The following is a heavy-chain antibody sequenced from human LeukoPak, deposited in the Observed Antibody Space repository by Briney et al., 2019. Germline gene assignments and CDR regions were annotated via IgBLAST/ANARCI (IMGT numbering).Heavy chain of an antibody. CDR2: ISGSGSAT. CDR1: GFTFSNYG. CDR3: ARDNYGSGTGMDV. Sequence: PGGSLRLSCAASGFTFSNYGMSWVRQAPGKGLEWVSTISGSGSATYNAGSVKGRFTTSRDNSNDTLYLQMNSLRAEDTAVYYCARDNYGSGTGMDVWGQGTTVTVSS. D-gene: IGHD3-10*01. J-gene: IGHJ6*02. V-gene: IGHV3-23*01.